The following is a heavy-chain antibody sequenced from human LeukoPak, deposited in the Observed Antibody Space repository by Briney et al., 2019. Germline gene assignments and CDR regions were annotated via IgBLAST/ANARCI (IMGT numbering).Heavy chain of an antibody. Sequence: GGSLRLSCAASGFTFSSYGMHWVRQAPGKGLEWVAVISYDGSNKYYADSVKGRFTISRDNSKNTLYLQMNSLRAEDTAVYYCAKVRYDSSGYYLDYWGQGTLVTVSS. CDR2: ISYDGSNK. J-gene: IGHJ4*02. CDR3: AKVRYDSSGYYLDY. D-gene: IGHD3-22*01. V-gene: IGHV3-30*18. CDR1: GFTFSSYG.